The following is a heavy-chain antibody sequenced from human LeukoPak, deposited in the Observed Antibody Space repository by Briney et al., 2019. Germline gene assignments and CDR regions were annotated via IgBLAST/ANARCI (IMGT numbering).Heavy chain of an antibody. J-gene: IGHJ4*02. CDR2: IYSDGTKK. D-gene: IGHD3-3*01. CDR3: ARDGPHYDIDY. CDR1: GFTFSRYG. V-gene: IGHV3-33*01. Sequence: GGSLRLSCAASGFTFSRYGMHWFRQAPGKGLEWVAIIYSDGTKKYYADSVKGRFTISRENSKNMLYLQVNSLRAEDTGVYYCARDGPHYDIDYWGQGTLVTVSS.